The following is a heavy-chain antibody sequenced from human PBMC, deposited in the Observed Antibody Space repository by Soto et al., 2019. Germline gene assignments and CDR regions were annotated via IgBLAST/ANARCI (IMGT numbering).Heavy chain of an antibody. Sequence: GGSLRLSCAASGFTFSSYAMHWVRQAPGKGLEYVSAISSNGGSTYYANSVKGRFTISRDNSKNTLYLQMGSLRAEDMAVYYCAREDCSSTSCYMGGAFDIWGQGTMVTVSS. J-gene: IGHJ3*02. CDR1: GFTFSSYA. V-gene: IGHV3-64*01. CDR3: AREDCSSTSCYMGGAFDI. CDR2: ISSNGGST. D-gene: IGHD2-2*01.